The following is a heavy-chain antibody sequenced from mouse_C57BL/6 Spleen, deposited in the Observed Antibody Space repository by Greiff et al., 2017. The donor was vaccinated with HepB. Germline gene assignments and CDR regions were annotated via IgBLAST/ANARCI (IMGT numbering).Heavy chain of an antibody. V-gene: IGHV5-17*01. Sequence: EVQGVESGGGLVKPGGSLKLSCAASGFTFSDYGMHWVRQAPEKGLEWVAYISSGSSTIYYADTVKGRFTISRDNAKNTLFLQMTSLRSEDTAMYYCARDYYGSSVARFAYWGQGTLVTVSA. D-gene: IGHD1-1*01. J-gene: IGHJ3*01. CDR1: GFTFSDYG. CDR2: ISSGSSTI. CDR3: ARDYYGSSVARFAY.